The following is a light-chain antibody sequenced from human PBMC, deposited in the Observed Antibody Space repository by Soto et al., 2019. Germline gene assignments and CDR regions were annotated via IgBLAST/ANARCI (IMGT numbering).Light chain of an antibody. J-gene: IGLJ2*01. CDR1: SSDVGGYNY. Sequence: QSALTQPASVSGSPGQSITISCTGTSSDVGGYNYVSWYQQHPGKAPKLMIYDVSNRPSGVSNRFSGSKSGNTASLTISGFHADDEADYYCSSYTSSSTLVVFGGGTKVTV. CDR2: DVS. CDR3: SSYTSSSTLVV. V-gene: IGLV2-14*01.